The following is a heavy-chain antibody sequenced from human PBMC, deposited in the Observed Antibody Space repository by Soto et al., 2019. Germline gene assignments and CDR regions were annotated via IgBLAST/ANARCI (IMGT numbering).Heavy chain of an antibody. V-gene: IGHV3-30-3*01. CDR3: ERWCTNGVCLHTLRPSYYYGMDV. D-gene: IGHD2-8*01. J-gene: IGHJ6*02. Sequence: QVQLVESGGGVVQPGRSLRLSCAASGLTFSSYAMHWVRQAPGKGLEWVAVISSDGSNKYSADSVKGRFTISRDNSKNTLYLQMNSLRAEDTAVYYCERWCTNGVCLHTLRPSYYYGMDVWGQGTTVTVSS. CDR2: ISSDGSNK. CDR1: GLTFSSYA.